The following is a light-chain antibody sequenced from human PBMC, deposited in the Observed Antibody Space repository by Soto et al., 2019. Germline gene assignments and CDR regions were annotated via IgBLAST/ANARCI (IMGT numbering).Light chain of an antibody. V-gene: IGKV1-12*02. J-gene: IGKJ5*01. Sequence: DIQLTQSPSAVSASVGDTVTITCRATHDVSSWVAWYQQKAGAAPKLLIYGASTLQSGVPSRFSGSGSGTDFTLTITTLEPDDFATYCCQHAGSSPSFGRGTGLEIK. CDR3: QHAGSSPS. CDR1: HDVSSW. CDR2: GAS.